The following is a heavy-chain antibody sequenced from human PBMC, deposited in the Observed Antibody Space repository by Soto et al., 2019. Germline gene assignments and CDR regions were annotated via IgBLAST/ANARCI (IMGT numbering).Heavy chain of an antibody. V-gene: IGHV1-69*01. CDR3: ASVGPAHYYDSSGYYSPLYY. J-gene: IGHJ4*02. CDR1: GDTFSSYA. CDR2: IIPMFGTA. D-gene: IGHD3-22*01. Sequence: QVQLVQSGAEVKKPGSSVKVSCKASGDTFSSYAINWVRQAPGQGLEWMGGIIPMFGTANYAQKFKGRVTITAGESTSRVYMELSSLRSEDTGVYYCASVGPAHYYDSSGYYSPLYYWGQGTLVTVSS.